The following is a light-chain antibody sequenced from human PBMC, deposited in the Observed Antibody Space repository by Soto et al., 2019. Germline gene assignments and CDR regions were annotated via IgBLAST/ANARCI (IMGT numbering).Light chain of an antibody. CDR3: SSYTSRSTVV. J-gene: IGLJ2*01. Sequence: QSALTQPASVSGSPGQSITISCTGTSSDVGGYNYVSWYQQSPGKAPKLKIYEVSNRPSGVSNRFSGSKSGNTASLTISGLQTEDEADYYCSSYTSRSTVVFGGGTKLTVL. V-gene: IGLV2-14*01. CDR1: SSDVGGYNY. CDR2: EVS.